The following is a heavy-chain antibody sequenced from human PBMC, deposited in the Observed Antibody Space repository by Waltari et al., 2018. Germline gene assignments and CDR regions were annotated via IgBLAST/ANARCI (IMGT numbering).Heavy chain of an antibody. CDR2: IRSRFNDHTT. V-gene: IGHV3-73*02. D-gene: IGHD3-3*01. CDR1: GFTVTDYA. Sequence: VQLVESGGGLVQPGGSLKLSCVVSGFTVTDYAIHWVRLASGRGLEWVGRIRSRFNDHTTAYGASVEGRFTISRDEAKNTAFLQMSSLKTEDTAVYYCTRAYYDFWSGFYSEYWGQGTLVTVSS. J-gene: IGHJ4*02. CDR3: TRAYYDFWSGFYSEY.